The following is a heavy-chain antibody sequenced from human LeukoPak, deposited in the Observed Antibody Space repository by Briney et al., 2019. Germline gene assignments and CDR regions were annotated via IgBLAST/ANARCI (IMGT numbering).Heavy chain of an antibody. CDR3: ARGTVRDIVVVPAAIPFDY. J-gene: IGHJ4*02. V-gene: IGHV4-34*01. D-gene: IGHD2-2*02. CDR2: INHSGST. CDR1: GGSFSGYY. Sequence: TETLSLTCAVYGGSFSGYYWSWIRQPPGKGLEWIGEINHSGSTNYNPSLKSRVTISVDTSKNQFSLKLSSVTAADTAVYYCARGTVRDIVVVPAAIPFDYWGQGTLVTVSS.